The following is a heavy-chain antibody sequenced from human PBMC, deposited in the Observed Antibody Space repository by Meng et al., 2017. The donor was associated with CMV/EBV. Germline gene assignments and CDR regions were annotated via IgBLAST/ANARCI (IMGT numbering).Heavy chain of an antibody. V-gene: IGHV1-2*02. J-gene: IGHJ6*02. CDR1: GYTFTGYY. CDR3: ARDLQGYYYGMDV. CDR2: INPNSGGT. D-gene: IGHD4-11*01. Sequence: ASVKVSCKASGYTFTGYYMHWVRQAPGQGLEWMGWINPNSGGTNYAQKFQGRVTMTRDTSISTAYMELSRLISDDTAVYYCARDLQGYYYGMDVWGQGTTVTVSS.